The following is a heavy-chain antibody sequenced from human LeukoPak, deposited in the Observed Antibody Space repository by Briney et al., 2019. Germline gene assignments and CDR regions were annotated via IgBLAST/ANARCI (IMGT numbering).Heavy chain of an antibody. CDR3: GRDTVGYGGAFDI. V-gene: IGHV3-30-3*01. CDR1: GFTFSSYN. CDR2: ISYDGSNK. J-gene: IGHJ3*02. Sequence: PGGSLRLSCVASGFTFSSYNMHWVRQAPGKGLEWAAVISYDGSNKYYADSVKGRSTISRDNSKNTLYLQVNSLRPEDTAVYYCGRDTVGYGGAFDIWGQGTMVTVSS. D-gene: IGHD5-18*01.